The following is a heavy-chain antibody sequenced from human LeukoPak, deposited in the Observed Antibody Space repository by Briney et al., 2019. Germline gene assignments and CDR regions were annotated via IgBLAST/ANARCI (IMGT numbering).Heavy chain of an antibody. CDR2: ISSSGSTI. Sequence: GGSLRLSCAASGFTFSDYYMSWIRQAPGKGLEWVSYISSSGSTIYYADSVKGRFTISRDNAKNSLYLQMNSLRAEDTAVYYCARRFRTGGDLHHDAYDVWGQGTVVTVSS. J-gene: IGHJ3*01. CDR1: GFTFSDYY. CDR3: ARRFRTGGDLHHDAYDV. D-gene: IGHD3-16*01. V-gene: IGHV3-11*01.